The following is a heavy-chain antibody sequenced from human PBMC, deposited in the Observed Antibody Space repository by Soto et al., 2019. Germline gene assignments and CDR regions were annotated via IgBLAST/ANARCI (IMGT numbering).Heavy chain of an antibody. CDR2: VKDGGHT. D-gene: IGHD5-12*01. CDR3: ARGQEGVVATH. CDR1: GGSLSGYY. J-gene: IGHJ4*02. V-gene: IGHV4-34*01. Sequence: QVQLQQWGAGLLKPSETLSLNCAVTGGSLSGYYWSWIRQAPGKGLEWIGEVKDGGHTNYSPSLRGRVTISSDTANNQFSRRLNAVTAADTGVYYCARGQEGVVATHWDQGSLVTVSS.